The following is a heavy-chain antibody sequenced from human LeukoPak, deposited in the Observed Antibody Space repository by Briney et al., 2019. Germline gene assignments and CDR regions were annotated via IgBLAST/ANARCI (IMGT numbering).Heavy chain of an antibody. CDR2: IYYSGST. D-gene: IGHD3-10*01. Sequence: SETLSLTCTVSGGSINSGVYFWGWIRQPPGKGLEWIGYIYYSGSTNYNPSLKSRVTISVDTSKNQFSLKLSSVTAADTAVYYCARDMVVRGVRYGMDVWGQGTTVTVSS. CDR3: ARDMVVRGVRYGMDV. V-gene: IGHV4-61*08. CDR1: GGSINSGVYF. J-gene: IGHJ6*02.